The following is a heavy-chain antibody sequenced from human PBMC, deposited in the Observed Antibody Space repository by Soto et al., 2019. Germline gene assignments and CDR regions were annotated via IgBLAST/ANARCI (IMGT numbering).Heavy chain of an antibody. CDR1: GGTFNNYV. D-gene: IGHD2-2*01. CDR3: AGRCDSTSCLAHFDY. CDR2: IIPIFGTA. V-gene: IGHV1-69*06. Sequence: QVQLVQSGAEVKKPGSSVKVSCKASGGTFNNYVINWVRQAPGQGLEWMGGIIPIFGTANYAQKFQGRVTITADNSTSTAYMELNSLRSEDTAVYYCAGRCDSTSCLAHFDYWGPGTLVTVSS. J-gene: IGHJ4*02.